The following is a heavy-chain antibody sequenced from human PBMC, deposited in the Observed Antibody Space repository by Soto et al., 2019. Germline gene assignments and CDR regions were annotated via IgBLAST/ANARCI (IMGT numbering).Heavy chain of an antibody. J-gene: IGHJ6*02. CDR2: ISAYNGNT. D-gene: IGHD3-3*01. Sequence: GASVQVSCTASGYPFTSYGISWVRQAPGQGLEWMGWISAYNGNTNYAQKLQGRVTMTTDKSTSTAYMELRSLRSDDTAVYYCARVYYDFGKNGLYGMDFCGQGTKVTVSS. CDR1: GYPFTSYG. V-gene: IGHV1-18*04. CDR3: ARVYYDFGKNGLYGMDF.